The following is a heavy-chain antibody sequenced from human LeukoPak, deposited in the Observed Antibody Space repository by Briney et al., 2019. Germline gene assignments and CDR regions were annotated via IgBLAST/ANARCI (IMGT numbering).Heavy chain of an antibody. CDR2: IKQDGSAK. Sequence: GGSLRLSCTASGFTFSDYWMTWVRQAPGKGLWWGFNIKQDGSAKYYVDSVKGRFTISRDNAKTSLYLQMDSLRVEDTATYYCARWRGSTSERSDYWGQGTLVTVSS. CDR3: ARWRGSTSERSDY. V-gene: IGHV3-7*01. J-gene: IGHJ4*02. D-gene: IGHD2-2*01. CDR1: GFTFSDYW.